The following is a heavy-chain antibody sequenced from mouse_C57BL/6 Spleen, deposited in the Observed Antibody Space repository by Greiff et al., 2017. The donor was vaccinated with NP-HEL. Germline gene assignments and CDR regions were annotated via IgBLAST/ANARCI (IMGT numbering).Heavy chain of an antibody. V-gene: IGHV5-4*01. J-gene: IGHJ3*01. CDR1: GFTFSSYA. D-gene: IGHD1-1*01. Sequence: EVQVVESGGGLVKPGGSLKLSCAASGFTFSSYAMSWVRQTPEKRLEWVATISDGGSYTNYPDNVKGQFTISRDNAKNNLYLQMSHLKSEDTAMYYCASYGSSYTSFAYWGQGTLVTVSA. CDR2: ISDGGSYT. CDR3: ASYGSSYTSFAY.